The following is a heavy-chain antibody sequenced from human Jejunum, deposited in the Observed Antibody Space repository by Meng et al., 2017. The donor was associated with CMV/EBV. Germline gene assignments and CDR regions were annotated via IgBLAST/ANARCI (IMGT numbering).Heavy chain of an antibody. J-gene: IGHJ4*02. CDR3: ARGTPGRSYSDY. CDR1: GYTFASYG. V-gene: IGHV1-18*01. CDR2: FVNNVDT. Sequence: QVTLLQSGAEVKKPGASARVSCEASGYTFASYGISWLRQAPGQGLEWMGWFVNNVDTYSAQKFQGRVTMTTDTHTSTAFMELRSLRSDDTAVYYCARGTPGRSYSDYWGQGTLVTVSS. D-gene: IGHD3-10*01.